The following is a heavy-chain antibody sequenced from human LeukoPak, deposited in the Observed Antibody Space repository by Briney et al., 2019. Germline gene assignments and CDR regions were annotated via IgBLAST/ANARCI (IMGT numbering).Heavy chain of an antibody. D-gene: IGHD1-26*01. J-gene: IGHJ4*02. V-gene: IGHV4-34*01. CDR2: INHSGST. Sequence: SETLSLTCAVHGGSLSGYSWSWIRQPPGKGLEYIGEINHSGSTNYNTSLKRRAAISVATSKNQFSLKLSSVTSADTAVYYCARGWPKLPFNWGQGTLVTVSS. CDR3: ARGWPKLPFN. CDR1: GGSLSGYS.